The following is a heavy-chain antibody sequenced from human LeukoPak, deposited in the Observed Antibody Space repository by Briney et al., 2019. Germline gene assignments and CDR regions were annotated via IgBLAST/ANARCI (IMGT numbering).Heavy chain of an antibody. CDR1: GFTFSSYG. V-gene: IGHV3-30*03. Sequence: GGSLRLPCAASGFTFSSYGMHWVRQAPGKGLEWVAVISYDGSNKYYADSVKGRFTISRDNSKNTLYLQMNSLRAEDTAVYYCARGRSDYGDYVRHDAFDIWGQGTMVTVSS. J-gene: IGHJ3*02. CDR2: ISYDGSNK. D-gene: IGHD4-17*01. CDR3: ARGRSDYGDYVRHDAFDI.